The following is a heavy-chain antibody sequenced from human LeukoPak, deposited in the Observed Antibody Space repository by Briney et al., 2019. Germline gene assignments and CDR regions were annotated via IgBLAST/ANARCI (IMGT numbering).Heavy chain of an antibody. J-gene: IGHJ4*02. Sequence: GGSLRLSRAASGFTFSSYGMHWVRQAPGKGLEWVAFIRYDGSNKYYADSVKGRFTISRDNSKNTLYLQMNSLRAEDTAVYYCAKDLEASYYYDSSGYPGYWGQGTLVTVSS. D-gene: IGHD3-22*01. V-gene: IGHV3-30*02. CDR2: IRYDGSNK. CDR1: GFTFSSYG. CDR3: AKDLEASYYYDSSGYPGY.